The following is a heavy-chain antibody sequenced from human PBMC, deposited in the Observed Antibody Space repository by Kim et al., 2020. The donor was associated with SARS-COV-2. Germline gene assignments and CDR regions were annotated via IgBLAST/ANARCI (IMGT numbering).Heavy chain of an antibody. CDR2: ISAYNGNT. CDR1: GYTFTSYG. V-gene: IGHV1-18*01. J-gene: IGHJ6*02. Sequence: ASVKVSCKASGYTFTSYGISWVRQAPGQGLEWMGWISAYNGNTNYAQKLQGRVTMTTDTSTSTAYMELRSLRSDDTAVYYCAREIVRYSSSWYNYYYGMDVWGQGTTVTVSS. D-gene: IGHD6-13*01. CDR3: AREIVRYSSSWYNYYYGMDV.